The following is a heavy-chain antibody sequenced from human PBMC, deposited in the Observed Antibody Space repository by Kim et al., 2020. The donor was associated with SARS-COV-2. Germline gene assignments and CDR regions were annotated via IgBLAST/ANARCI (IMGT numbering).Heavy chain of an antibody. V-gene: IGHV3-11*01. CDR1: GFTFSDYY. CDR2: ISTSARTI. D-gene: IGHD2-2*02. CDR3: ARDPHGNTLFDY. Sequence: GGSLRLSCAASGFTFSDYYMSWIRQAPGKGLEWVSYISTSARTIYYADSVKGRFTISRDNAKNSLYLQMNSLRAEDTAVYYCARDPHGNTLFDYWGQGTLVTVSS. J-gene: IGHJ4*02.